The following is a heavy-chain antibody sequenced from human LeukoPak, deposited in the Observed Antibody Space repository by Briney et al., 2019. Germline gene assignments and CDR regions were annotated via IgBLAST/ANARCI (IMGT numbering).Heavy chain of an antibody. CDR3: AREAAPTIFGVVIPHMDV. CDR1: GGTFSSYA. Sequence: SVKVSCKASGGTFSSYAISWVRQAPGQGLEWMGRIIPIFGTANYAQKFRGRVTITTDESTSTAYMELSSLRPEDTAVYYCAREAAPTIFGVVIPHMDVWGKGTTVTVSS. D-gene: IGHD3-3*01. V-gene: IGHV1-69*05. J-gene: IGHJ6*03. CDR2: IIPIFGTA.